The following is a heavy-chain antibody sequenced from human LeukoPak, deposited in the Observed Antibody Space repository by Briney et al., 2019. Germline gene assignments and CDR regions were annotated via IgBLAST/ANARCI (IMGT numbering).Heavy chain of an antibody. J-gene: IGHJ4*02. CDR2: INSNSGGT. Sequence: ASVKVSCKASGYTFTGYYMHWVRQAPGQGLEWMGWINSNSGGTKYAQKFQGRVTMTRGTSISTAYMELSRLRSDDTAVYYCARDGRRITMIVVAIDYWGQGTLVTVSS. CDR1: GYTFTGYY. V-gene: IGHV1-2*02. D-gene: IGHD3-22*01. CDR3: ARDGRRITMIVVAIDY.